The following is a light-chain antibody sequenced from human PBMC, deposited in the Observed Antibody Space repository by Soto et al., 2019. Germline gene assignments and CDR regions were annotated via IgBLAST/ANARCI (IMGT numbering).Light chain of an antibody. CDR1: PSVSSN. J-gene: IGKJ4*01. V-gene: IGKV3-15*01. CDR2: GAS. CDR3: QQYNNWPFT. Sequence: EIGVTPYPATLSWSPGERGTPSCRASPSVSSNLAWYQQKPGQAPRLLIYGASTRATGIPARFSGSGSGTEFTLTISSLQSEDFAVYYCQQYNNWPFTFGGGTKAHIK.